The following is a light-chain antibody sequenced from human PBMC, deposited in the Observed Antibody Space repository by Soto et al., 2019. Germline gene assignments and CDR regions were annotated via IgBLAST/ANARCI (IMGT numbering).Light chain of an antibody. Sequence: EIILKQSPDTLSLTPGERATLSCRASQTVSSNYLAWCQQRPGQAPRLLIYGASTRAAGIPDRFSGSGSGTDFTLTITRLEPEDSAVYFCQQYTGPPTTFGQGTRLEIK. CDR2: GAS. CDR3: QQYTGPPTT. V-gene: IGKV3-20*01. CDR1: QTVSSNY. J-gene: IGKJ5*01.